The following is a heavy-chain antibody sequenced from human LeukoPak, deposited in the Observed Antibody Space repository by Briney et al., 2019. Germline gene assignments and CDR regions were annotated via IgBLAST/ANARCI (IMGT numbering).Heavy chain of an antibody. D-gene: IGHD6-13*01. Sequence: ASVKVSCKASGYTFTSYGFHWVPQAPGQGLEWMGWISAYNGNTNYAQKLQGRVTMTTDTSTSTAYMELRSLRSDDTAVYYCARVTRGEAAAGILYWGQGTLVTVSS. J-gene: IGHJ4*02. CDR3: ARVTRGEAAAGILY. V-gene: IGHV1-18*01. CDR2: ISAYNGNT. CDR1: GYTFTSYG.